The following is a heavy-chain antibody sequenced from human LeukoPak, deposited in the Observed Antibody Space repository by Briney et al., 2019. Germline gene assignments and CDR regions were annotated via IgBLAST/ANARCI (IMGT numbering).Heavy chain of an antibody. D-gene: IGHD6-13*01. J-gene: IGHJ4*02. V-gene: IGHV4-39*01. CDR2: IYYSGST. Sequence: PSETLSLTCTVSGGSISSSSYYWGWIRQPPGKGLEWIGSIYYSGSTYYNPSLKSRVTISVDTFKNQFSLKLSSVTAADTAVYYCARAPRVSRDFDYWGQGTLATVSS. CDR3: ARAPRVSRDFDY. CDR1: GGSISSSSYY.